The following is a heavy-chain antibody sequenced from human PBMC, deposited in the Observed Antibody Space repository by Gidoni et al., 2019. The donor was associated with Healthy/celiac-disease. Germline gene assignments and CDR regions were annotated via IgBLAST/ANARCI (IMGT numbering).Heavy chain of an antibody. CDR2: SNPSGGST. D-gene: IGHD3-22*01. CDR1: GYTFPSYY. V-gene: IGHV1-46*01. J-gene: IGHJ4*02. Sequence: QLPLVQSGAVVQKPGASVQVSCKASGYTFPSYYLHWVRQAPGQGLEWMGISNPSGGSTSYGQKVQGRVTMTRDTSTRTVYMELSSLRSEDTAVYYCARAGPVLVSGYYSYWGQGTLVTVSS. CDR3: ARAGPVLVSGYYSY.